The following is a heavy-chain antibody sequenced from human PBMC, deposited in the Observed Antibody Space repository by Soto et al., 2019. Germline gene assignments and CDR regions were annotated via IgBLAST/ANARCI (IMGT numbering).Heavy chain of an antibody. V-gene: IGHV1-18*01. CDR1: GYTFTSYV. Sequence: QVQLVQSGAEVKKPGASVKVSCKASGYTFTSYVISWVRQAPGQGLEWMGGISAYNGNTNYAQKLQGRVTMTTATSTSTGYIEQRSVRSGDTAVYYCVVAAQPYSFDYWGQGTLVTVSS. CDR3: VVAAQPYSFDY. J-gene: IGHJ4*02. D-gene: IGHD2-15*01. CDR2: ISAYNGNT.